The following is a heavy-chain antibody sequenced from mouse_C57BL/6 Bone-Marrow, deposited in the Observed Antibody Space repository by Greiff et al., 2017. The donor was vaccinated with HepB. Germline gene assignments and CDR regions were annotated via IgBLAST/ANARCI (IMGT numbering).Heavy chain of an antibody. Sequence: VQLQQSVAELVRPGASVKLSCTASGFNFKNTYMHWVKQRPEQGLEWIGRIDPANGNTKYDPKFQGKATITADTSSNTAYLQLSSLTSEDTAIYYCAREYGIPFAYWGQGTLVTVSA. CDR3: AREYGIPFAY. V-gene: IGHV14-3*01. CDR1: GFNFKNTY. D-gene: IGHD2-10*02. CDR2: IDPANGNT. J-gene: IGHJ3*01.